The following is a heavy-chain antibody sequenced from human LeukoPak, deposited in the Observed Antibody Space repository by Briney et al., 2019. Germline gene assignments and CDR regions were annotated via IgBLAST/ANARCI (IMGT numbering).Heavy chain of an antibody. V-gene: IGHV1-46*01. D-gene: IGHD2-2*01. Sequence: PWASVKVSCKASGYTFTSYYMHWVRQAPGQGLEWMGIINPSGGSTSYAQKFQGRVTITRDTSASTAYIELRSLRSEDTAMYYCARGSTSDWPLDHWGQETLVTISS. CDR2: INPSGGST. J-gene: IGHJ4*02. CDR1: GYTFTSYY. CDR3: ARGSTSDWPLDH.